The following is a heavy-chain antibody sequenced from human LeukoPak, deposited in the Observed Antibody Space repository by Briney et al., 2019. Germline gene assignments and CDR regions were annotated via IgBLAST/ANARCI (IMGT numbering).Heavy chain of an antibody. J-gene: IGHJ3*02. CDR2: ISSSSSTI. Sequence: GGSLRLSCAASGFTFSSYSMNWVRQAPGKGLEWVSYISSSSSTIYYADSMKGRFTISRDNSKNTLYLQTNSLRAEDTAVYYCAKDQGRDYGDNGRAFDIWGQGTMVTVSS. V-gene: IGHV3-48*01. CDR3: AKDQGRDYGDNGRAFDI. CDR1: GFTFSSYS. D-gene: IGHD4-17*01.